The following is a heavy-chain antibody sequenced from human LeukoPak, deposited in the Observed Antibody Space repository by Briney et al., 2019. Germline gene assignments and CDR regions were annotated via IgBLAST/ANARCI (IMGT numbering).Heavy chain of an antibody. CDR3: AEDYGGN. CDR1: GFTFRSYG. D-gene: IGHD4-23*01. V-gene: IGHV3-30*02. CDR2: IQYDGSNK. Sequence: GGPPRLSCAASGFTFRSYGMHWVRQAPGKGLEWVTFIQYDGSNKYYADSVKGRFTVSRDNSKNTLYLQMSSLRAEDTAVYYCAEDYGGNLGQGTLVTVSS. J-gene: IGHJ4*02.